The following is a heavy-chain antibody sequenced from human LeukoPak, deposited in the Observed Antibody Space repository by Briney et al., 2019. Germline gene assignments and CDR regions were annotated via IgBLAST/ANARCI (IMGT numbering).Heavy chain of an antibody. CDR2: ISYDGSNK. Sequence: GGSLRLSCAAPGFTFSSYAMHWVRQAPGKGLEWVAVISYDGSNKYYADSVKGRFTISRDNSKNTLYLQMNSLRAEDTAVYYCARLNSVTRPGVVASGMDVWGQGTTVTVSS. CDR1: GFTFSSYA. V-gene: IGHV3-30-3*01. J-gene: IGHJ6*02. D-gene: IGHD3-3*02. CDR3: ARLNSVTRPGVVASGMDV.